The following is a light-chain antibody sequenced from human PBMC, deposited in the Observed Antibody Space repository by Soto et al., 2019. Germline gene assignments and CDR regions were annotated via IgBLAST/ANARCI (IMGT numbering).Light chain of an antibody. CDR2: GAS. Sequence: EIVLTQSPDTLSLSPGERATLSCRASQSIRSERLAWYQQKPGQAPRLLIYGASSRATGIPGRFSGSGSGTDFTLTISRLEPEDFAVYYCQQYGSSPWTFGQGTKVDIK. V-gene: IGKV3-20*01. CDR1: QSIRSER. J-gene: IGKJ1*01. CDR3: QQYGSSPWT.